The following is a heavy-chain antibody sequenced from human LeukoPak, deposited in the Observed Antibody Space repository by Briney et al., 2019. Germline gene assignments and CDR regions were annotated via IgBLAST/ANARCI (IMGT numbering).Heavy chain of an antibody. CDR3: AKDRGNSGYGTDY. CDR1: GFTFSNYA. Sequence: PGGSLRLPCAASGFTFSNYAMTWVRQAPGRGLEWVSSIRPSGDNTYYADSVKGRFTISRDNSKNTLYLQMNSLRAEDTAVYYCAKDRGNSGYGTDYWGQGTLVTVSS. D-gene: IGHD5-12*01. J-gene: IGHJ4*02. CDR2: IRPSGDNT. V-gene: IGHV3-23*01.